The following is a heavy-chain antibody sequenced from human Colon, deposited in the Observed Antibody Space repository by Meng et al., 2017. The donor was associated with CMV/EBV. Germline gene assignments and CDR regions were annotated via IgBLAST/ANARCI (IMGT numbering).Heavy chain of an antibody. Sequence: GESLKISCAASGFIFSSYTVNWVRQAPGKGLEWVSYISNTATTTYYADSVRGRFTISRDNARQSLSLQMNSLRAEDTAVYYCARDRRTCSGGTCYSVFDFWGQGTLVTVSS. CDR2: ISNTATTT. D-gene: IGHD2-15*01. V-gene: IGHV3-48*04. CDR1: GFIFSSYT. CDR3: ARDRRTCSGGTCYSVFDF. J-gene: IGHJ4*02.